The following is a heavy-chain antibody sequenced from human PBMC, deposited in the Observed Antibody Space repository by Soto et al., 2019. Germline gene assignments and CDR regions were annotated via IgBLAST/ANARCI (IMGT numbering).Heavy chain of an antibody. D-gene: IGHD6-13*01. CDR3: AKDSGHSGSWTIDY. V-gene: IGHV3-23*01. Sequence: EVQLLESGGALVQPGGSLRLSCAASGFTFSSNAMTWVRQAPGKGLEWVSSISASGSSTYYADSVKGRFIISRDNSENTLFLQINSLRAEDTALYYCAKDSGHSGSWTIDYWGQGTLVTVSS. J-gene: IGHJ4*02. CDR2: ISASGSST. CDR1: GFTFSSNA.